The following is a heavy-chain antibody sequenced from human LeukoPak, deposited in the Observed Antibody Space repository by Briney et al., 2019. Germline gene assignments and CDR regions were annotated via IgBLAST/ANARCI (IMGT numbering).Heavy chain of an antibody. CDR2: ISAHNGNT. Sequence: ASVKVSCKTSGYTFTNLDISWVRQVPGQGLEWKGWISAHNGNTKYAQRVQGRVSMTIDTSTRTVYMELRSLRPDDTAVYFCAREAGYTYGYAFDYWGQGTLVTVSS. D-gene: IGHD5-18*01. CDR3: AREAGYTYGYAFDY. CDR1: GYTFTNLD. V-gene: IGHV1-18*04. J-gene: IGHJ4*02.